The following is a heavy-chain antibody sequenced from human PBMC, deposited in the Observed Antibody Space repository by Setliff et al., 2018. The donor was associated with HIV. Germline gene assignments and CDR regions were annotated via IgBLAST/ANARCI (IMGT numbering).Heavy chain of an antibody. D-gene: IGHD6-19*01. J-gene: IGHJ4*02. CDR1: GESLSDYY. Sequence: PSETLSLTCAVYGESLSDYYWHWMRQPPGKGLEWIGSIYYSGSTHYKSSLKSRVTISVDTSKNQFSLRLSSVTAADTAVYYCARETIRSGHPSEAGFDFWGQGALVTVSS. CDR3: ARETIRSGHPSEAGFDF. V-gene: IGHV4-34*01. CDR2: IYYSGST.